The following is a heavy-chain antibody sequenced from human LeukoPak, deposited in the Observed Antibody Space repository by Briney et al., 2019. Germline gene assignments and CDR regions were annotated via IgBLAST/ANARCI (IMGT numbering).Heavy chain of an antibody. Sequence: GGSLRLSCAASGSTFGNYYMSWVRQAPGKGLEWVSAISGSGGSTYYADSVKGRFTISRDNSKNTLYLQMNSLRAEDTAVYYCAKGGYCSSTSCYHNWFDPWGQGTLVTVSS. CDR1: GSTFGNYY. CDR3: AKGGYCSSTSCYHNWFDP. V-gene: IGHV3-23*01. D-gene: IGHD2-2*01. CDR2: ISGSGGST. J-gene: IGHJ5*02.